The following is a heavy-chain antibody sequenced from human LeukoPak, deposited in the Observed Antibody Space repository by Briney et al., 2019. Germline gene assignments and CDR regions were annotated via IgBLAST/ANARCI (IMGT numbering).Heavy chain of an antibody. D-gene: IGHD5-12*01. CDR3: ARTIPEWLRLGYWFDP. CDR2: IYYSGST. V-gene: IGHV4-59*01. J-gene: IGHJ5*02. Sequence: KPSETLSLTCTVSGGSISSYYWSWIRQPPGKGLEWIGYIYYSGSTNYNPSLKSRVTISVDTSKNQFSLKLSSATAADTAVYYCARTIPEWLRLGYWFDPWGQGTLVTVSS. CDR1: GGSISSYY.